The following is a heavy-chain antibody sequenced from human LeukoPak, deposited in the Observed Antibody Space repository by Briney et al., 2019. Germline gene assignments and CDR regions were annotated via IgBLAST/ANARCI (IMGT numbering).Heavy chain of an antibody. CDR2: ISSGSSTI. V-gene: IGHV3-48*01. CDR1: GFTFSSYS. D-gene: IGHD3-3*01. Sequence: PGGSLRLSCAASGFTFSSYSMNWARQAPGKGLEWVSYISSGSSTIYYADSVKGRFTISRDNAKNSLYLQMNSLRAEDTAVYYCARDLKCCDFWRGYSQDWGQGNLVTVSS. CDR3: ARDLKCCDFWRGYSQD. J-gene: IGHJ4*02.